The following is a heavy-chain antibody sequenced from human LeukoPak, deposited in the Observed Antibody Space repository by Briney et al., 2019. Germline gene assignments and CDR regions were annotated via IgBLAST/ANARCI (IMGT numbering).Heavy chain of an antibody. Sequence: SETLSLTCTVSGGSISSSGYYWGWIRQPPGKGLEWIGSIYYSGSTYYNPSLKSRVTISADTSKNQFSLKLSSVTAADTAVYYCANIPQSSGWYEYFQHWGQGTLVTVSS. CDR2: IYYSGST. CDR1: GGSISSSGYY. V-gene: IGHV4-39*01. D-gene: IGHD6-19*01. CDR3: ANIPQSSGWYEYFQH. J-gene: IGHJ1*01.